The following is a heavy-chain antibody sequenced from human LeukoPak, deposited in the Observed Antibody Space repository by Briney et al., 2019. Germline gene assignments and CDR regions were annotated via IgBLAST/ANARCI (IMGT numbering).Heavy chain of an antibody. CDR1: GYTFTTYG. Sequence: GASVKVSCKASGYTFTTYGISWVRQAPGHGLEWMGWISTFNGHTNYAQSRQDRVTMTTDTSTSTVYMELSSLRSEDTAVYYCARGVNTYLWFGGDYMDVWGKGSTVTVSS. V-gene: IGHV1-18*01. D-gene: IGHD3-16*01. J-gene: IGHJ6*03. CDR3: ARGVNTYLWFGGDYMDV. CDR2: ISTFNGHT.